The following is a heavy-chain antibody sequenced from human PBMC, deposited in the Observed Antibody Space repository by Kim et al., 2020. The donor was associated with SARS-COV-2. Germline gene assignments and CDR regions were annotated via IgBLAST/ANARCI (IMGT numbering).Heavy chain of an antibody. CDR1: GGSISSSSYY. Sequence: SETLSLTCTVSGGSISSSSYYWGWIRQPPGKGLEWIGSIYYSGSTYYNPSLKSRVTISVDTSKNQFSLKLSSVTAADTAVYYCARLGGSGSTEIMMDYWGQGTLVTVSS. D-gene: IGHD3-10*01. CDR2: IYYSGST. CDR3: ARLGGSGSTEIMMDY. V-gene: IGHV4-39*01. J-gene: IGHJ4*02.